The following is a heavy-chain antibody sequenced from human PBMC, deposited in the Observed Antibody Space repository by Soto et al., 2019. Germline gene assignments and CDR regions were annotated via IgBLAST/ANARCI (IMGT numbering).Heavy chain of an antibody. CDR2: IYYSGST. CDR3: ANFIAAVGFDP. J-gene: IGHJ5*02. Sequence: SETLSLTCTVSGGSISSYYWSWIRQPPGKGLEWIGYIYYSGSTNYNPSLKSRVTISVDTSKNQFSLKLSSLRSEDTAVYYCANFIAAVGFDPGAQETLVTVPS. D-gene: IGHD6-13*01. CDR1: GGSISSYY. V-gene: IGHV4-59*01.